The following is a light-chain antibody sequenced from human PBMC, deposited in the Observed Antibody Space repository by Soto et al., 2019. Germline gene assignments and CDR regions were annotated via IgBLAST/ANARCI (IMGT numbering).Light chain of an antibody. CDR1: QDIKNY. V-gene: IGKV1-33*01. CDR2: DAS. Sequence: DIQMTQSPSSRSASVGDRVTITCQASQDIKNYLNWYQQKSGKAPKLLIYDASDLETGVPSRFSGGGSGTDFTFTINSLQPEDIATYYCQQYDNLPLTFGGGTKVDNK. J-gene: IGKJ4*01. CDR3: QQYDNLPLT.